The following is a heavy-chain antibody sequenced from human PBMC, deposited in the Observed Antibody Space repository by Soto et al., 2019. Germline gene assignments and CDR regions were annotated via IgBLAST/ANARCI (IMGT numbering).Heavy chain of an antibody. D-gene: IGHD2-2*01. V-gene: IGHV4-30-4*01. CDR2: IYYSGST. CDR1: GGSISSGDYY. J-gene: IGHJ6*02. CDR3: ARSLGYRSSTSRSAPTYYYYYGMDV. Sequence: QVQLQESGPGLVKPSQTLSLTCNVSGGSISSGDYYRSWIRQPPGKGLEWIGYIYYSGSTYYNPSLKSRVTISVDTSKNQFSLKLSSVTAADTAVYYCARSLGYRSSTSRSAPTYYYYYGMDVWGQGTTVTVSS.